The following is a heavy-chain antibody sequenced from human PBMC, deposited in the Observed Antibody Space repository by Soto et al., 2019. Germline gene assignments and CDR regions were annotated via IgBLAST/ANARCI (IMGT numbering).Heavy chain of an antibody. D-gene: IGHD3-22*01. J-gene: IGHJ5*02. CDR2: MNPNSGNT. CDR1: GYTFTSYD. CDR3: ARARKITMIPGFDP. Sequence: GASVKVSCKASGYTFTSYDINWVRQATGQGLEWMGWMNPNSGNTGYAQKFQGRVTMTRNTSISTAYMELSSLRSEDTAVYYCARARKITMIPGFDPWGQGTLVPVSS. V-gene: IGHV1-8*01.